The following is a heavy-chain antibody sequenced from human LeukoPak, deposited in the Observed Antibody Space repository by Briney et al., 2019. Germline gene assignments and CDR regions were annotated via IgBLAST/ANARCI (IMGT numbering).Heavy chain of an antibody. CDR1: GGSFSGYY. Sequence: PSEALSLTCAVSGGSFSGYYWSWIRQPPGKGLEWIGEINHGGSTNYNPSLKSRVTISVDTSKNQFSLKLSSVTAADTAVYYCARYFCGGDCYPFDSWGQGTLVTVSS. J-gene: IGHJ4*02. CDR3: ARYFCGGDCYPFDS. V-gene: IGHV4-34*01. D-gene: IGHD2-21*02. CDR2: INHGGST.